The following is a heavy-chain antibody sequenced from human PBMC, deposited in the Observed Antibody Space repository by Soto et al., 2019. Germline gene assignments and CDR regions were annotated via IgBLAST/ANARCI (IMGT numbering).Heavy chain of an antibody. V-gene: IGHV3-53*01. CDR1: GFNVSSNY. Sequence: PGGSLRLSCAASGFNVSSNYMSWVRQAPGKGLEWLSVIYSGGSTYYAESVKGRFTISRDNAKNSLYRQMNSLRAEDTAVYYCARYDSSGYYWPYYYYGMDVWGQGTTVTVSS. CDR2: IYSGGST. J-gene: IGHJ6*02. CDR3: ARYDSSGYYWPYYYYGMDV. D-gene: IGHD3-22*01.